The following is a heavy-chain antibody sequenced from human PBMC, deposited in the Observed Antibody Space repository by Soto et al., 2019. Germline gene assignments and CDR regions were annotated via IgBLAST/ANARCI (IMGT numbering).Heavy chain of an antibody. CDR3: ARAPSGSYNLCVAFDI. CDR1: GGSISSGGYY. D-gene: IGHD1-26*01. V-gene: IGHV4-31*03. J-gene: IGHJ3*02. CDR2: IYYSGST. Sequence: QVQLQESGPGLVKPSQTPSLTCTVSGGSISSGGYYWSWIRQHPGKGLEWIGYIYYSGSTYYNPSLKSRVTISVDTSKNQFALKLSSVTAAATAVYYCARAPSGSYNLCVAFDIWGQGTMVTVSS.